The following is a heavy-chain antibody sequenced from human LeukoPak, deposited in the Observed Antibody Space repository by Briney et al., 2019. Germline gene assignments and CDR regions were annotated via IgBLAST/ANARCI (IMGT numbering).Heavy chain of an antibody. CDR1: GFTFSDYS. CDR2: ISSSSSYI. Sequence: PGGSLRLSCAASGFTFSDYSMNWVRQAPGKGLEWVSSISSSSSYIYYADSVKGRSTISRDNAKNSLYLHMNSLRAEDTAVYYCARRAGAYSHPYDYWGQGTLVTVSS. CDR3: ARRAGAYSHPYDY. D-gene: IGHD4/OR15-4a*01. V-gene: IGHV3-21*01. J-gene: IGHJ4*02.